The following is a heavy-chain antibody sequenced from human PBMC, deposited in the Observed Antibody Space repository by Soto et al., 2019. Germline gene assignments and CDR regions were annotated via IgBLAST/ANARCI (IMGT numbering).Heavy chain of an antibody. Sequence: ASVKVSCKASGYMFDNYYIHWVRHTPGQGLQWIGVINPSRGLTTYAQKFQGRVSMTRDTSTTTVFMELSSLTSEDTAIYYCARDGVPIAGRSGFFANWGPGTLVTVSS. CDR2: INPSRGLT. V-gene: IGHV1-46*02. CDR1: GYMFDNYY. CDR3: ARDGVPIAGRSGFFAN. D-gene: IGHD6-19*01. J-gene: IGHJ4*02.